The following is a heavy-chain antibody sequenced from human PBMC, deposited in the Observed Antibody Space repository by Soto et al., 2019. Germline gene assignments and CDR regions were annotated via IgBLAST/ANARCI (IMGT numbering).Heavy chain of an antibody. CDR1: GFTFSNYA. Sequence: GGSLRLSCAASGFTFSNYAMSWVRQAPGKGLEWVSAISGSGGSAYYADSVKGRFTISRDNSQNTLFLQMNSLRAEDTAVYYCAKGAPTGGPYTMDVWGQGATVTVSS. CDR2: ISGSGGSA. D-gene: IGHD1-26*01. J-gene: IGHJ6*02. CDR3: AKGAPTGGPYTMDV. V-gene: IGHV3-23*01.